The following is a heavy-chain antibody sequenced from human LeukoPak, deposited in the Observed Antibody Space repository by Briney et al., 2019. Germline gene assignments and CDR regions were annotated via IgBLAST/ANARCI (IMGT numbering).Heavy chain of an antibody. V-gene: IGHV3-48*02. J-gene: IGHJ4*02. CDR3: SRRFDC. Sequence: GESLRLSCAASGFTFSDYSMNWVRQAPGKGLEWVSYIDGSGDTIYYADSVKGRFTISRDNAKNSLDLQVNSLRDEDTAVYYCSRRFDCWGQGTLVTVSS. CDR2: IDGSGDTI. CDR1: GFTFSDYS.